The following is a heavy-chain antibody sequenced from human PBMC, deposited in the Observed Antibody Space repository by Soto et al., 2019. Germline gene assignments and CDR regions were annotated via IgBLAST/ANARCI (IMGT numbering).Heavy chain of an antibody. V-gene: IGHV3-30-3*01. Sequence: GGSLRLSCAASGFIFSISAMHWVRQAPGKGLEWVAIISYDGINKYYADSVKGRVTISRDNSKNTLYLQMNSLRAEDTAVYYCAKAHVSGSYSAVWNFDYWGQGTLVTVSS. CDR1: GFIFSISA. J-gene: IGHJ4*02. CDR3: AKAHVSGSYSAVWNFDY. CDR2: ISYDGINK. D-gene: IGHD1-26*01.